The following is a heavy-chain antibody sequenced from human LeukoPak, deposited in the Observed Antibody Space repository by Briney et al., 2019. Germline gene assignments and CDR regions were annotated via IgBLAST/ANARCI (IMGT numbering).Heavy chain of an antibody. J-gene: IGHJ5*02. CDR2: IYSGGST. Sequence: GGSLRLSCAASGFTVSSNYMSWVRQAPGKGLEWVSVIYSGGSTYYADSVKGRFTISRDNSKNTLYLQMNSLRAEDTAVYYCARAWVTMVRGVWWFDPWGQGTLVTVSS. CDR1: GFTVSSNY. CDR3: ARAWVTMVRGVWWFDP. D-gene: IGHD3-10*01. V-gene: IGHV3-53*01.